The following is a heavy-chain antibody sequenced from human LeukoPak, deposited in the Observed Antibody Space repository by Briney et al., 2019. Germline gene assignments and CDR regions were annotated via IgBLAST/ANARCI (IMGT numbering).Heavy chain of an antibody. D-gene: IGHD1-26*01. CDR3: ATTGSGSYYDY. CDR1: GFTFSGHW. J-gene: IGHJ4*02. Sequence: GGSLRLSCIASGFTFSGHWIHWVRQAPGMGLVWVSRINEDGSDSMYAESVKGRFTISRDNAKNTVYLQMNSLRAEDTAVYYCATTGSGSYYDYWGQRTLVTVSS. V-gene: IGHV3-74*03. CDR2: INEDGSDS.